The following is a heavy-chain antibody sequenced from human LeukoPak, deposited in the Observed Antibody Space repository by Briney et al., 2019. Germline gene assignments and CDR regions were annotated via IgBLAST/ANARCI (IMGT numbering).Heavy chain of an antibody. CDR2: IRYDGSNK. J-gene: IGHJ4*02. CDR3: VRGAYSSSWLNFDY. V-gene: IGHV3-30*02. CDR1: GFTFSNYG. D-gene: IGHD6-13*01. Sequence: GGSLRLSCAASGFTFSNYGMHWVRQAPGKGLEWVSFIRYDGSNKYYADSVKGRFTISRDNSKNTLYLQMNSLRAEDTAVYYCVRGAYSSSWLNFDYWGQGTLVTVSS.